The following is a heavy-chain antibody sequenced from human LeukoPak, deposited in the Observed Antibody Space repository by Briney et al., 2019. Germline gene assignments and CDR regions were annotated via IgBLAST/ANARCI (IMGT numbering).Heavy chain of an antibody. CDR2: ISSSSSYI. D-gene: IGHD6-13*01. J-gene: IGHJ4*02. CDR1: GFTFSSYS. V-gene: IGHV3-21*01. Sequence: GGSLRLSCAASGFTFSSYSMNWVRQAPGKGLEWVSSISSSSSYIYCADSVKGRFTISRDNAKNSLYLQMNSLRAEDTAVYYCARDAERIAAAGFFDYWGQGTLVTVSS. CDR3: ARDAERIAAAGFFDY.